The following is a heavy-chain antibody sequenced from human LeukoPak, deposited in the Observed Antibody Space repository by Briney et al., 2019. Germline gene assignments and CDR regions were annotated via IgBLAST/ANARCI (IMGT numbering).Heavy chain of an antibody. CDR2: ISSGSSPI. J-gene: IGHJ4*02. CDR1: GFTFSTYN. CDR3: ARGDTSDY. D-gene: IGHD2-21*01. V-gene: IGHV3-48*02. Sequence: GGSLRLSCAASGFTFSTYNMNWVRQAPGKGLEWVSFISSGSSPIYYADSVKGRFTISRDNAKNSLYPQMNSLRNEDTAVYYCARGDTSDYWGQGTLVIVSS.